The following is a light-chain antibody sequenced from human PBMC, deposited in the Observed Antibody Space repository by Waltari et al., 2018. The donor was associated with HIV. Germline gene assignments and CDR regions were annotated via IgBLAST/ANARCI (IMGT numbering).Light chain of an antibody. CDR3: AAWDDSLL. V-gene: IGLV1-47*01. CDR1: SSNIGSNY. CDR2: RNN. J-gene: IGLJ2*01. Sequence: QSVLTQPPSASGTPGQRVTISCSGSSSNIGSNYVYWSQHLPGTAPKLLIYRNNQRPSGVPDRFSGSKSGTSASLAISGLRSEDEADYYCAAWDDSLLFGGGTKLTVL.